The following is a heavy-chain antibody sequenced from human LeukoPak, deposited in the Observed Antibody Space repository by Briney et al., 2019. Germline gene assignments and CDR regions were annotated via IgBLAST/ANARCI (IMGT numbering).Heavy chain of an antibody. D-gene: IGHD2-2*01. CDR1: GFTVSSNY. V-gene: IGHV3-53*01. Sequence: GGSLRLSCAASGFTVSSNYMSWVRQAPGKGLEWVSVIYSGGSTYYADSVKGRFTISRDNSKNTLYLQMNSLRAEDTAVYYCAKEVGPAALRGYYYYYMDVWGKGTTVTVSS. J-gene: IGHJ6*03. CDR3: AKEVGPAALRGYYYYYMDV. CDR2: IYSGGST.